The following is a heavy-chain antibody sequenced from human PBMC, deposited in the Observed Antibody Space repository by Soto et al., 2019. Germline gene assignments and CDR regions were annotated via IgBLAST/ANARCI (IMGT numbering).Heavy chain of an antibody. D-gene: IGHD2-2*03. J-gene: IGHJ6*03. V-gene: IGHV4-39*01. CDR3: ARLRGPGYCSSTSCPGYYYYYYMDV. CDR1: GGSISSSSYY. Sequence: SETLSLTCTVSGGSISSSSYYWGWIRQPPGKGLEWIGSIYYSGSTYYNPSLKSRVTISVDTSKNQFSLKLSSVTAADTAVYYCARLRGPGYCSSTSCPGYYYYYYMDVWGKGTTVTVSS. CDR2: IYYSGST.